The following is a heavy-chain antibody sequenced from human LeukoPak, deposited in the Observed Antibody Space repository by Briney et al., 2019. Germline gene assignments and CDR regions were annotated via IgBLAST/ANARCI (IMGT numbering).Heavy chain of an antibody. J-gene: IGHJ4*02. CDR2: ISSSSSYI. CDR1: GFTFSSYS. Sequence: GGSLRLSCAASGFTFSSYSMNWVRQAPGKGLEWVSSISSSSSYIYYADSVKGRFTISRDNAKNSLYLQMNSLRAKDTAVYYCARAQFEPYYFDYWGQGTLVTVSS. D-gene: IGHD3-10*01. CDR3: ARAQFEPYYFDY. V-gene: IGHV3-21*01.